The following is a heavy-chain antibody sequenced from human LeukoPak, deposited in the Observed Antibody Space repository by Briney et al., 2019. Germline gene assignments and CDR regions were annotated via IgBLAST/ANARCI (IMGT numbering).Heavy chain of an antibody. V-gene: IGHV1-2*02. Sequence: ASVKVSCKASGYTFTGYYMHWVRQAPGQGLEWMGWINPNSGGTNYAQKFQGRVTMTRDTSISTAYMELGRLRSDDTAVYYCARAKQWLVPWYFDYWGQGTLVTVSS. CDR3: ARAKQWLVPWYFDY. D-gene: IGHD6-19*01. CDR1: GYTFTGYY. CDR2: INPNSGGT. J-gene: IGHJ4*02.